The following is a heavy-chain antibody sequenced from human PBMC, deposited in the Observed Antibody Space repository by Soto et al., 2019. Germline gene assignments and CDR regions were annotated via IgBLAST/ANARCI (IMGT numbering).Heavy chain of an antibody. V-gene: IGHV1-46*01. Sequence: QVQLVQSGAEVKKPGASVKLSCRTSGYTFTHYYIHWVRQAPGQGLEWLAIINPASGSTNYAQDFQGRVTLTMDTSTTTVYMELSGLRAEDTAIFYCARDSAAGDHWGQGTLVTVSS. CDR3: ARDSAAGDH. CDR1: GYTFTHYY. CDR2: INPASGST. D-gene: IGHD6-13*01. J-gene: IGHJ4*02.